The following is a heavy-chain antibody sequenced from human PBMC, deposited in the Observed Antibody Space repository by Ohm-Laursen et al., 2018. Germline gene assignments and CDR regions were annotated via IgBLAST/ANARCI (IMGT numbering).Heavy chain of an antibody. J-gene: IGHJ4*02. CDR3: AKGGLNYDILTAYPHFDY. Sequence: SLRLSCAASGITFSNNAMSWVRQAPGKGLEWVSGTTGGGDSTFYADSVKGRFTISRDNSKNTLYLQMNSLRAEDTAVYYCAKGGLNYDILTAYPHFDYWGQGTLVTVSS. CDR1: GITFSNNA. CDR2: TTGGGDST. D-gene: IGHD3-9*01. V-gene: IGHV3-23*01.